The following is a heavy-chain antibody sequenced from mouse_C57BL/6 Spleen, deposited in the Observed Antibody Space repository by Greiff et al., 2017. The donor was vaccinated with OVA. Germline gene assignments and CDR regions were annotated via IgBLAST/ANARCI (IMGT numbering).Heavy chain of an antibody. CDR2: ILPGCVST. V-gene: IGHV1-9*01. J-gene: IGHJ2*01. CDR3: ARAYGSSYEGTD. Sequence: VRLQQSGAELMKPGASLQLSCMATGYTFTGYWIAWVKLRLGHGLAWIGEILPGCVSTIYIAKFKGKATFTSDTSSNTAYMQLSSLTTEDSAIYYCARAYGSSYEGTDWGQGTTLTVSS. D-gene: IGHD1-1*01. CDR1: GYTFTGYW.